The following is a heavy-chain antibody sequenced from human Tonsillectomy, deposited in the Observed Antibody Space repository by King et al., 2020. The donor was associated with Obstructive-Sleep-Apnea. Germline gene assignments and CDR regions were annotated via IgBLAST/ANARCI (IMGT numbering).Heavy chain of an antibody. CDR3: ARADYYDSSGSPFDY. V-gene: IGHV4-61*01. D-gene: IGHD3-22*01. CDR1: GGSVSSGSYY. Sequence: VQLQESGPGLVKPSETLSLTCTVSGGSVSSGSYYWRWIRQPPGKGLEWIGYIYYSGSTNYNPSLKSRVTISVDTSKNQFSLKLSSVTAADTAVYYCARADYYDSSGSPFDYWGQGTLVTVSS. J-gene: IGHJ4*02. CDR2: IYYSGST.